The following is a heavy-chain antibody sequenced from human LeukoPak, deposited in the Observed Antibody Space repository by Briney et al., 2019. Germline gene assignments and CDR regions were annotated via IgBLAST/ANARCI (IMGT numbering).Heavy chain of an antibody. V-gene: IGHV1-46*01. J-gene: IGHJ5*02. CDR2: INPSGGST. CDR3: ARRPGCSGGSCYGGDWFGP. Sequence: ASVKVSCKASGYTFTSYYMHWVRQAPGQGLEWMGIINPSGGSTSYAQKFQGRVTMTRDTSTSTVYMELSSLRSEDTAVYYCARRPGCSGGSCYGGDWFGPWGQGTLVTVSS. CDR1: GYTFTSYY. D-gene: IGHD2-15*01.